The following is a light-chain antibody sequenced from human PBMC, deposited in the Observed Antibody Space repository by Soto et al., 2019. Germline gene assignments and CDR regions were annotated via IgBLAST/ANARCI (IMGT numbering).Light chain of an antibody. Sequence: QPVLTQPPSVSGAPGQRVPISCTGSDSNFGAGYDVHWYQQYPGTAPKLLIHDNTDRPSGVPDRFSGFKSGTSASLAITGLQAEDEADYFCQSYDISLSGVVFGGGTKLTVL. CDR2: DNT. CDR3: QSYDISLSGVV. J-gene: IGLJ2*01. CDR1: DSNFGAGYD. V-gene: IGLV1-40*01.